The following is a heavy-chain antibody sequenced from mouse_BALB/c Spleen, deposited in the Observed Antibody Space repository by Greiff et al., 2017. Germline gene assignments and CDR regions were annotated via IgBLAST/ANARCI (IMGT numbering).Heavy chain of an antibody. Sequence: VQLQQTGPELVKPGASVKISCKASGYSFTDYIMLWVKQSHGKSLEWIGNINPYYGSTSYNLKFKGKATLTVDKSSSTAYMQLNSLTSEESAVYYCARGGNYGLAMDYWGQGTSVTVSS. CDR1: GYSFTDYI. V-gene: IGHV1-39*01. D-gene: IGHD2-1*01. CDR3: ARGGNYGLAMDY. CDR2: INPYYGST. J-gene: IGHJ4*01.